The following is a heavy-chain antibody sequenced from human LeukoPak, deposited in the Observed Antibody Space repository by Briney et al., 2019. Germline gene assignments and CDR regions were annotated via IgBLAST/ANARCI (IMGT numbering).Heavy chain of an antibody. J-gene: IGHJ3*02. V-gene: IGHV3-30-3*01. CDR2: TSYDGSSK. Sequence: PGGSLRLSCAASGLTFSIYAMHWVRQAPGKGLEWVAVTSYDGSSKYYADSVKGRFTISRDSSKNTLYLQMNSLRTEDTAVYYCAREGSAFDIWGQGTMVTVSS. CDR1: GLTFSIYA. D-gene: IGHD1-26*01. CDR3: AREGSAFDI.